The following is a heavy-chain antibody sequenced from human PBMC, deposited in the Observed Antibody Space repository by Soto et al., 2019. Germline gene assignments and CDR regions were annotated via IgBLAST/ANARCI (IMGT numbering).Heavy chain of an antibody. J-gene: IGHJ6*03. CDR3: ARTDYDFWSGPTALYYYYYMDV. D-gene: IGHD3-3*01. CDR1: GHTFTSYG. CDR2: ISAYNGNT. Sequence: ASVKVSCKASGHTFTSYGISWVRQAPGQGLEWMGWISAYNGNTNYAQKLQGRVTMTTDTSTSTAYMELRSLRSDDTAVYYCARTDYDFWSGPTALYYYYYMDVWGKGTTVTVSS. V-gene: IGHV1-18*01.